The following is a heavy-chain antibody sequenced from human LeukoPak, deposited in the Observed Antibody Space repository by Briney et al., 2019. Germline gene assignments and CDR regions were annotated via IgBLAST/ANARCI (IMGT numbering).Heavy chain of an antibody. V-gene: IGHV4-59*01. CDR1: GGSISSYY. Sequence: PSETLSLTCTVSGGSISSYYWIWLPQPPGKGLEWFGYIYYSGSTNYNPSLKSRVTISVDTSKNQFYLKLSSVTAADTAVYYCARGTVATIFYWGQGTLVTVSS. J-gene: IGHJ4*02. D-gene: IGHD5-12*01. CDR2: IYYSGST. CDR3: ARGTVATIFY.